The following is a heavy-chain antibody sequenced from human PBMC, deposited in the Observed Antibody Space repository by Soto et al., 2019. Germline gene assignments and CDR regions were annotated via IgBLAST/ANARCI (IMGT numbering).Heavy chain of an antibody. CDR3: ARMASFGSLNWFDP. CDR2: MNPGGGDT. J-gene: IGHJ5*02. V-gene: IGHV1-8*01. CDR1: GYTFTNND. D-gene: IGHD5-18*01. Sequence: ASVKVSCKASGYTFTNNDVTCVRQATGQGLEWMGWMNPGGGDTGYAQKFQGRVTMTRNISIATAYMELSSLRSEDTAIYYCARMASFGSLNWFDPWGQGTLVTVSS.